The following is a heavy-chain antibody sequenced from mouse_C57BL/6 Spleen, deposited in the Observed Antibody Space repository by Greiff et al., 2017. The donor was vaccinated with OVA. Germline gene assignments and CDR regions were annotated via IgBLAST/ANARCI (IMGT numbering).Heavy chain of an antibody. CDR1: GFTFSSYA. CDR2: ISDGGSYT. D-gene: IGHD3-2*02. Sequence: EVTLVESGGGLVKPGGSLKLSCAASGFTFSSYAMSWVRQTPETRLEWVATISDGGSYTYYPDNVKGRFTISRDNAKNNLYLPMSHLKSADTAMYDWARDGGGSSGAWFAYWGKGTLGTVSA. CDR3: ARDGGGSSGAWFAY. J-gene: IGHJ3*01. V-gene: IGHV5-4*01.